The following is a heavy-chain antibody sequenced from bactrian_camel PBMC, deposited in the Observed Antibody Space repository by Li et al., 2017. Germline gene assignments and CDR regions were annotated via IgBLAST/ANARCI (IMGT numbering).Heavy chain of an antibody. CDR2: VQTDGSP. CDR3: VRYMQNYAGDY. Sequence: HVQLVESGGGSVQAGGSLRLSCAFSGVTDKYYCMAWFRQAPGKQREGVAGVQTDGSPFYTNSAKGRFTISKDNAENTLYLQMNSLKPEDTAVYYCVRYMQNYAGDYWGQGTQVTVS. CDR1: GVTDKYYC. D-gene: IGHD1*01. J-gene: IGHJ4*01. V-gene: IGHV3S6*01.